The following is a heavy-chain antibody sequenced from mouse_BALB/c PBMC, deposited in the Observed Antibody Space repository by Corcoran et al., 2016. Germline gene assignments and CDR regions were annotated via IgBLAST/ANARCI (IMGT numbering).Heavy chain of an antibody. CDR2: INPYNDGT. CDR3: ARGDYYGSSYFAY. J-gene: IGHJ3*01. V-gene: IGHV1S136*01. D-gene: IGHD1-1*01. Sequence: EVQLQQSGPVLVKHGASVKMSCKASGYTFTSYVMHWVKQKPGQGLEWIGYINPYNDGTKYNEKFKGKATLTSDKSSSTAYMELSSLTSEDSAVYYCARGDYYGSSYFAYWGQGTLVTVSA. CDR1: GYTFTSYV.